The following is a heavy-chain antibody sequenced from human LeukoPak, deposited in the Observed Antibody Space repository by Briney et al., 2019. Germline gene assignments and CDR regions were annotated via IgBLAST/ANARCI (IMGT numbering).Heavy chain of an antibody. CDR1: GFTFSNYA. V-gene: IGHV3-23*01. Sequence: GASLRLSCAASGFTFSNYAMSWVGQAPGKGLEWVSAITGSGGNTYYTDSVKGRFTISRDNSKNTVFLQMNSLSAEDTAVYYCAKWGDYDVLTGYYVSDYWGQGTLVTVSS. CDR2: ITGSGGNT. D-gene: IGHD3-9*01. CDR3: AKWGDYDVLTGYYVSDY. J-gene: IGHJ4*02.